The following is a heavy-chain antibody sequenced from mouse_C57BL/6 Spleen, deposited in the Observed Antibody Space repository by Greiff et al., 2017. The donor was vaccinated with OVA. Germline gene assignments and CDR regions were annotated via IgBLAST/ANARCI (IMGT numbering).Heavy chain of an antibody. CDR2: IWSDGST. D-gene: IGHD2-3*01. Sequence: QVQLKESGPGLVAPSQSLSITCTVSGFSLTSYGVHWVRQPPGKGLEWLVVIWSDGSTTYNSALKSRLSISKDNSKSQVFLKMNSLQTDDTAMYYCARHRDYDGYYAMDYWGQGTSVTVSS. J-gene: IGHJ4*01. V-gene: IGHV2-6-1*01. CDR1: GFSLTSYG. CDR3: ARHRDYDGYYAMDY.